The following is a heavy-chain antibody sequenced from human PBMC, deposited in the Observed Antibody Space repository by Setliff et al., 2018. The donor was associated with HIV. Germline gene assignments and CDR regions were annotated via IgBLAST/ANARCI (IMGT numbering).Heavy chain of an antibody. CDR2: ISAYNGNT. J-gene: IGHJ4*02. Sequence: ASVKVSCKASGYTFTSYGISWVRQASGQGLEWMGWISAYNGNTDYAQELQGRITLTTDTSTSTAYMELTSLRADDTAVYYCVRVGPWYYARSGYLASWDYWGQGTLVTVSS. V-gene: IGHV1-18*01. CDR3: VRVGPWYYARSGYLASWDY. CDR1: GYTFTSYG. D-gene: IGHD3-22*01.